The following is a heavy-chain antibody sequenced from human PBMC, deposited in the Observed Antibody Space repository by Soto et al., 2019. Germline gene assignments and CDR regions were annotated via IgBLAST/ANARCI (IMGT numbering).Heavy chain of an antibody. CDR2: INAHSGGT. J-gene: IGHJ5*02. D-gene: IGHD6-6*01. Sequence: ASVKVSCKASGFSFTGYYIHWLRQAPGQGLEWMGWINAHSGGTEYAQKFQGRVTLTRDTSIATAYLTLTSLTSDDTALYYCAKDLTRQLAYWLDPWGQGTPVTVSS. CDR1: GFSFTGYY. CDR3: AKDLTRQLAYWLDP. V-gene: IGHV1-2*02.